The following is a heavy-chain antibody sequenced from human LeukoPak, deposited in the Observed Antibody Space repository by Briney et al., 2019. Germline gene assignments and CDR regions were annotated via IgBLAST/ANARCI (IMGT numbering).Heavy chain of an antibody. CDR1: GGSFSGYY. Sequence: SETLSLTCAVYGGSFSGYYWSWIRQPPGKGLEWIGEINHSGSTNYNPSLKSRVTISVDTSKNQFSLKLSSVTAADTAVYYCARGLRTFDYWGQGTPVTVS. V-gene: IGHV4-34*01. CDR3: ARGLRTFDY. CDR2: INHSGST. J-gene: IGHJ4*02. D-gene: IGHD4-17*01.